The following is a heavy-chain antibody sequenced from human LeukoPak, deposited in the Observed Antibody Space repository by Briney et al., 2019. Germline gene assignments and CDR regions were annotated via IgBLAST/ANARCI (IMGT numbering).Heavy chain of an antibody. D-gene: IGHD5-12*01. CDR2: INPNSGNT. J-gene: IGHJ6*03. CDR1: GYTFTGYY. CDR3: ARGFSADIVATILPGYYYYYYMDV. V-gene: IGHV1-8*02. Sequence: ASVKVSCKASGYTFTGYYMHWVRQAPGQGLEWMGWINPNSGNTGYAQKFQGRVTMTRNTSISTAYMELSSLRSEDTAVYYCARGFSADIVATILPGYYYYYYMDVWGKGTTVTISS.